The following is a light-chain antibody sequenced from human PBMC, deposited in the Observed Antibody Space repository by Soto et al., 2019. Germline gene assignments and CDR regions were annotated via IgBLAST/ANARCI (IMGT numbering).Light chain of an antibody. CDR2: GAS. CDR3: QQYNNWPPLT. Sequence: EIVMTQSPATLSVSPGERATLTCRASQSVSSNLAWYQQKPGQAPRLLIFGASTRATDIPARFSGSGSGTEFTLTISSLQSEAFAVYYCQQYNNWPPLTFGPGTKVDIK. V-gene: IGKV3-15*01. CDR1: QSVSSN. J-gene: IGKJ3*01.